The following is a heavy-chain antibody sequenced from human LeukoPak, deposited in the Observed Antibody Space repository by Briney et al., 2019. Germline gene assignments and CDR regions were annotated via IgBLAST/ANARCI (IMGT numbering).Heavy chain of an antibody. CDR1: GGSISSSSYY. CDR2: IYYSGST. V-gene: IGHV4-39*01. Sequence: SETLSLTCTVSGGSISSSSYYWGWIRQPPGKGLEWIGSIYYSGSTYYNPSLKSRVTRSVDTSKSQFSLKLSSVTAADTAVYYCLADTAMVDYYFDYWGQGTLVTVSS. J-gene: IGHJ4*02. D-gene: IGHD5-18*01. CDR3: LADTAMVDYYFDY.